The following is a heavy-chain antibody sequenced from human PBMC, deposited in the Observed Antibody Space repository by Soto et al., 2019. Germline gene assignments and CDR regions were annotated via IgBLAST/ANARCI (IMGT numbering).Heavy chain of an antibody. CDR3: ARDRGYYDSSGYYYGGHDY. Sequence: QVQLQESGPGLVKPSETLSLTCTVSGGSISSYYWSWIRQPPGKGLEWIGYIYYSGSTNYNPSLKSRVTISVDTYKNQFSLKLSSVTAADTAVYYCARDRGYYDSSGYYYGGHDYWGQGTLVTVSS. D-gene: IGHD3-22*01. CDR2: IYYSGST. V-gene: IGHV4-59*01. CDR1: GGSISSYY. J-gene: IGHJ4*02.